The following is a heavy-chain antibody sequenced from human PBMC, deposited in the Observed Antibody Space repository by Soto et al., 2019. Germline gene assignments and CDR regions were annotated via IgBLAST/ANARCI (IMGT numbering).Heavy chain of an antibody. CDR3: ARGLATLPVFALDI. Sequence: GSGPTLVNPTQTLTLTCTLSGISLSTSGVGLGWIRQTPGKALEWLALVYWNDDKHYSPSLKSRLTITKDTSKNQAILTMTNMDPVDTATYYCARGLATLPVFALDIWGQGTVVTVSS. V-gene: IGHV2-5*01. CDR1: GISLSTSGVG. J-gene: IGHJ3*02. D-gene: IGHD1-1*01. CDR2: VYWNDDK.